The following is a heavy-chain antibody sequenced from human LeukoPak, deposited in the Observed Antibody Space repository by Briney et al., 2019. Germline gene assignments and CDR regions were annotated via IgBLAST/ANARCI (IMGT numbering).Heavy chain of an antibody. CDR3: AREQYYGSGSSIPPWFDP. D-gene: IGHD3-10*01. CDR2: IWYDGSNK. V-gene: IGHV3-33*01. Sequence: GGSLRLSCAASGFTFSSYGMHWVRQAPGKGLEWVAVIWYDGSNKYYTDSVKGRLTISRDNSKNTLYPHMNSLRAEDTAVYYCAREQYYGSGSSIPPWFDPWGQGTLVTVSS. CDR1: GFTFSSYG. J-gene: IGHJ5*02.